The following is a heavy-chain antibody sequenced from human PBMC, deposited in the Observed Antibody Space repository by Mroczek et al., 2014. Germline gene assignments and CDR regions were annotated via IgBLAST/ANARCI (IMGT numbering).Heavy chain of an antibody. J-gene: IGHJ4*02. V-gene: IGHV1-18*01. Sequence: VQLLESGAEVKKPGASVKVSCKASGYTFTSYGISWVRQAPGQGLEWMGWISAYNGNTNYAQKLQGRVTMTTDTSTSTAYMELRSLRSDDTAVYYCARVPGERNYDFWSGYYNDYWGQGTLVTVS. CDR1: GYTFTSYG. CDR3: ARVPGERNYDFWSGYYNDY. D-gene: IGHD3-3*01. CDR2: ISAYNGNT.